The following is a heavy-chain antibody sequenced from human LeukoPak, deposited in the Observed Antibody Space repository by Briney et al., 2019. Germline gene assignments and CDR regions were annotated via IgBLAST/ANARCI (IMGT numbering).Heavy chain of an antibody. Sequence: GGSLRLSCAASGFTFSSYGMHWVRQAPGKGLEWVAVISHDGSNKYYADSVKGRFTISRDNSKNTLYLQMNSLRAEDTAVYYCAKDGGTSGFDPWGQGTLVTVSS. CDR2: ISHDGSNK. V-gene: IGHV3-30*18. D-gene: IGHD1-1*01. J-gene: IGHJ5*02. CDR1: GFTFSSYG. CDR3: AKDGGTSGFDP.